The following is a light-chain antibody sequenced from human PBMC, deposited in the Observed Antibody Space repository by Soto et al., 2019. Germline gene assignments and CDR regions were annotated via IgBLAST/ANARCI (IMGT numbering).Light chain of an antibody. V-gene: IGLV2-8*01. CDR2: EVS. Sequence: QSALTQPPSASGSPGQSVTISCTGTSSDVGGYNYVYWYQQHPGKAPKLMISEVSKRPSGVPDRFSGSKSGNTASLTVSGLDADDEADYYCSSFAGNNNLVFGGGTKLTVL. J-gene: IGLJ2*01. CDR3: SSFAGNNNLV. CDR1: SSDVGGYNY.